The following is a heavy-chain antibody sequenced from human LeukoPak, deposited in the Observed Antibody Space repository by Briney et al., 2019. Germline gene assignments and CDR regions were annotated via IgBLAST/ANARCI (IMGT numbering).Heavy chain of an antibody. J-gene: IGHJ5*02. Sequence: SETLSLTCAVYGGSFSGYYWSWIRQPPGKGLEWIGEINHSGSTNYNPSLKSRVTISVDTSKNQCSLKLSSVTAADTALYYCARAPYYDFWSSYPTKLRANWFDPWGQGTLVTVSS. V-gene: IGHV4-34*01. CDR1: GGSFSGYY. CDR2: INHSGST. CDR3: ARAPYYDFWSSYPTKLRANWFDP. D-gene: IGHD3-3*01.